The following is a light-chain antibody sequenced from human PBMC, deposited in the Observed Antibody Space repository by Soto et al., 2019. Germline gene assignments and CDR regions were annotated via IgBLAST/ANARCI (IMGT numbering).Light chain of an antibody. V-gene: IGKV3-20*01. CDR3: QQYGSSPLT. CDR1: QSVSSSY. J-gene: IGKJ4*01. Sequence: EIVLTQSPGTLSLSPGERATLSCRASQSVSSSYLAWYQQKPGQAPRLIIYGASIRATGIPDRFSGSGSGTDFTLNISRLDPEDFEVYSCQQYGSSPLTFGGGTKVDIK. CDR2: GAS.